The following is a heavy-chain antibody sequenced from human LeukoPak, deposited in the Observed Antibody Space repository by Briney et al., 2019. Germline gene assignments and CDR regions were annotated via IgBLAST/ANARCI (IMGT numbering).Heavy chain of an antibody. V-gene: IGHV3-11*04. CDR3: AELGIAMIGGV. CDR2: ISSSGSTI. J-gene: IGHJ6*04. Sequence: PSETLSLTCTVSGGSVSDYYWSWIRQSPGKGLEWVSYISSSGSTIYYADSVKGRFTISRHNAKNSLYLQMNSLRAEDTAVYYCAELGIAMIGGVWGKGTTVTISS. CDR1: GGSVSDYY. D-gene: IGHD3-10*02.